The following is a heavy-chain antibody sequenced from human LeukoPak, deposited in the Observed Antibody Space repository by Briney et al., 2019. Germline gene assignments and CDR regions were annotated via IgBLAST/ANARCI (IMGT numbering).Heavy chain of an antibody. CDR2: IYPGDLRV. J-gene: IGHJ5*02. D-gene: IGHD6-13*01. CDR1: GYSFTSYW. Sequence: GASLKISCQGFGYSFTSYWIGWVRQMPGKGMEWMGVIYPGDLRVRYNPSFQGQVTISVDKSINTAYLQWVSLRAPDSAMYYCACRDLTSTWSFPWGQGTLVTVSS. CDR3: ACRDLTSTWSFP. V-gene: IGHV5-51*01.